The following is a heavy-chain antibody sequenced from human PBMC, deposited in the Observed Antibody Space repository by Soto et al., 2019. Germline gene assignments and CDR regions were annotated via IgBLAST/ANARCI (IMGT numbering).Heavy chain of an antibody. Sequence: QVQLVQSGTEVKTPGASVKVSCKASGSTFTGYYMHWVRQAPGQGLEWMGWINPNSGGTNYAQKFQGRVTMTRNTSISTAYMQLTRLKSDDTAIYYCAREDYCTNGVCYGGRGFDPWGQGTLVTVSS. V-gene: IGHV1-2*02. CDR1: GSTFTGYY. J-gene: IGHJ5*02. CDR2: INPNSGGT. CDR3: AREDYCTNGVCYGGRGFDP. D-gene: IGHD2-8*01.